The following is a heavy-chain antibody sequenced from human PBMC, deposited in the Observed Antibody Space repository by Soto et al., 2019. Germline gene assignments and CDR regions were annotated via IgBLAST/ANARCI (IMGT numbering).Heavy chain of an antibody. J-gene: IGHJ4*02. Sequence: GESLKISCQASGYNFATYWIGWVRQMPGKGLEWMAIIYPSDSDTRYSPSFPGQVTTSADKSISTTYLQWSSLKASDTAMYYCARERATGDSYFEFWGQGTLVTVSS. D-gene: IGHD4-17*01. CDR1: GYNFATYW. V-gene: IGHV5-51*01. CDR3: ARERATGDSYFEF. CDR2: IYPSDSDT.